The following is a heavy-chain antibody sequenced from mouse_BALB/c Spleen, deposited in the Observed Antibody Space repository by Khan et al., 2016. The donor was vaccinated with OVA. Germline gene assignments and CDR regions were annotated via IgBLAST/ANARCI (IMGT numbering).Heavy chain of an antibody. CDR3: ARWAYNCSISFAY. D-gene: IGHD1-3*01. V-gene: IGHV3-2*02. Sequence: VQLQESGPGLVKPAPSLYLSCKVTGYSFTNDDACKGKQKPAGNKQGRGDIISENGGIRYNPYLTGKATLTSDTSTIRAYLQLNSLTSEDSAIYYCARWAYNCSISFAYWGQGTLVTVSA. CDR1: GYSFTNDD. CDR2: IISENGGI. J-gene: IGHJ3*01.